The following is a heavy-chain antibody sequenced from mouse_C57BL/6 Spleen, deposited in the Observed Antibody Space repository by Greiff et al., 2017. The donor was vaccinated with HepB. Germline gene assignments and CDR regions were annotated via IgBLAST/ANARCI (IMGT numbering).Heavy chain of an antibody. CDR2: IYPGDGDT. V-gene: IGHV1-82*01. CDR3: HYYGSSPAMDY. J-gene: IGHJ4*01. CDR1: GYAFSSSW. Sequence: VQLQQSGPELVKPGASVKISCKASGYAFSSSWMNWVKQRPGKGLEWIGRIYPGDGDTNYNGKFKGKATLTADKSSGTAYMQLSSLTSEDSAVYFCHYYGSSPAMDYWGQGTSVTVSS. D-gene: IGHD1-1*01.